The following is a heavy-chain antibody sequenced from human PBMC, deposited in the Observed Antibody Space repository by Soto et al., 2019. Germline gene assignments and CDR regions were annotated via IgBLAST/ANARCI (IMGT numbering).Heavy chain of an antibody. CDR3: ARNTAKPTYDS. V-gene: IGHV3-23*01. D-gene: IGHD1-1*01. CDR1: GFTFSSYP. CDR2: IDGTGAYI. J-gene: IGHJ5*01. Sequence: EVQLLESGGGLVQPGGSLRLSCTASGFTFSSYPMTWVRQAPGKGLEWVSAIDGTGAYIYYINSVKGRFTISRDNSKNTLYLQMNSLRAEDTAVYYCARNTAKPTYDSWGQGTLVTVSP.